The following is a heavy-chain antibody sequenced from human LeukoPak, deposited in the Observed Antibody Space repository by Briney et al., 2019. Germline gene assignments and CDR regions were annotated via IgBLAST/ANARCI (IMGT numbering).Heavy chain of an antibody. CDR1: GYTFTGYY. CDR2: INPNSGGT. J-gene: IGHJ6*03. Sequence: EASVKVSCKASGYTFTGYYMHWVRQAPGQGLEWMGWINPNSGGTNYAQKFQGRVTMTRDTSISTAYMELSRLRSDDTAVYYCARVNGDYYADYYMDVWGKGTTVTVSS. D-gene: IGHD4-17*01. V-gene: IGHV1-2*02. CDR3: ARVNGDYYADYYMDV.